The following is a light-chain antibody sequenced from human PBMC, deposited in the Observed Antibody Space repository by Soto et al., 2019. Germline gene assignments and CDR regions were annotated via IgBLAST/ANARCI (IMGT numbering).Light chain of an antibody. J-gene: IGKJ1*01. Sequence: EVVLAQSPGTLSLSPGERATLSCRASQSVTNNYLAWFQQKLGRAPRLLIYGASTRAIGIPDRFIGSGSGTDFTLTISTLEPEDFAVYYCHQYGISPWTFGQGTKVDIK. V-gene: IGKV3-20*01. CDR2: GAS. CDR1: QSVTNNY. CDR3: HQYGISPWT.